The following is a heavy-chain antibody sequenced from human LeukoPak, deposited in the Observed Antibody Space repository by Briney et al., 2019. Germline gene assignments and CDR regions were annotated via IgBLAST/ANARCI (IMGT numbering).Heavy chain of an antibody. Sequence: SETLSILCGVYGGSSIGYYCSCFLQPPGKGREWIGAINHSGSTNYNPSLKSRVTISVDTSKNQFSLKLSSVTAADTAVYYCARHYQGYSYGYINWGQGTLVTVSS. CDR3: ARHYQGYSYGYIN. CDR1: GGSSIGYY. J-gene: IGHJ4*02. V-gene: IGHV4-34*01. CDR2: INHSGST. D-gene: IGHD5-18*01.